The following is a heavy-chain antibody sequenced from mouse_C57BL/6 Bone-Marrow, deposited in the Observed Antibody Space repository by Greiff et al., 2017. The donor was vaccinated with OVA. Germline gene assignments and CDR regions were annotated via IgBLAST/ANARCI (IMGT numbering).Heavy chain of an antibody. CDR1: GYTFTSYW. CDR2: IDPNSGGT. J-gene: IGHJ2*01. CDR3: ARITTVGN. V-gene: IGHV1-72*01. Sequence: VQLQQSGAELVKPGASVKLSCKASGYTFTSYWMHWVKQRPGRGLEWIGRIDPNSGGTKYNKKFKSKATLTVDKPSSTAYMQLSSLTSEDSAVYYCARITTVGNWGQGTTLTVSS. D-gene: IGHD1-1*01.